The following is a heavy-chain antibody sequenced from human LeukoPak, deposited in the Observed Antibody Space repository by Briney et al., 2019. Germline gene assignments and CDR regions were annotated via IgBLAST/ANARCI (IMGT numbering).Heavy chain of an antibody. V-gene: IGHV5-51*01. Sequence: GESLKISCKGSGYSFTSYWIGWVRQMPGKGLEWMGIIYPGDSDTRYSPSFQGQVTISADKSISTAYLQWSSLKASDTAMYYCARLIAVAGTFGWFDPWGQRTLVTVSS. CDR2: IYPGDSDT. J-gene: IGHJ5*02. CDR1: GYSFTSYW. D-gene: IGHD6-19*01. CDR3: ARLIAVAGTFGWFDP.